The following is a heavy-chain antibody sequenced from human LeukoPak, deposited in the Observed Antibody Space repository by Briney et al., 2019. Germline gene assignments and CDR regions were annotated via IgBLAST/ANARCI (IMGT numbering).Heavy chain of an antibody. V-gene: IGHV3-23*01. Sequence: AGGSLRLSCAASGFTFSNYAVSWVRQAPGQGLEWVSGINSGDGSTYFADSVKGRFTISRDNSKNTLYLQMNSLRAEDTAVYYCAKSYTAAGAYYFDYWGQGTLVTVSS. CDR3: AKSYTAAGAYYFDY. J-gene: IGHJ4*02. CDR1: GFTFSNYA. D-gene: IGHD2-2*02. CDR2: INSGDGST.